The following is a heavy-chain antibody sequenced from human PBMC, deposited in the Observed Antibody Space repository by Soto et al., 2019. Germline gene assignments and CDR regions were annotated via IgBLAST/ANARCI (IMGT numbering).Heavy chain of an antibody. V-gene: IGHV1-46*01. J-gene: IGHJ6*02. Sequence: QVQLVQSGAEVKKPGASVKVSCRASGYTFTNYYIHWVRQAPGQGLEWMGIINPSGSTTYAQKFQGRVNLTRDTSTITVYMELSRLRSEDAAVYYCAREAGVAIFGVVSYYGMDVWGQGTTVTVSS. CDR3: AREAGVAIFGVVSYYGMDV. CDR2: INPSGST. CDR1: GYTFTNYY. D-gene: IGHD3-3*02.